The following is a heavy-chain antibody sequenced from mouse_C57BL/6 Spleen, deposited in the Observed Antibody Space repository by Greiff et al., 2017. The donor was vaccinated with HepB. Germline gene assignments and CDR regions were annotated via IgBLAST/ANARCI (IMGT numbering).Heavy chain of an antibody. V-gene: IGHV2-6*03. J-gene: IGHJ4*01. CDR3: ASYDYDVEAMDY. CDR1: GFSLTSYG. Sequence: VQLKESGPGLVAPSQSLSITCTVSGFSLTSYGVHWVRQPPGKGLEWLVVIWSDGSTTYNSALKSRLSISKDNSKSQVLLKMNSLQTDDTAMYYCASYDYDVEAMDYWGQGTSVTVSS. D-gene: IGHD2-4*01. CDR2: IWSDGST.